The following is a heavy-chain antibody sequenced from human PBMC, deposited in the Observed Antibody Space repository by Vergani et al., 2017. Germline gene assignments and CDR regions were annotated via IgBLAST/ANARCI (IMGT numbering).Heavy chain of an antibody. D-gene: IGHD1-14*01. CDR1: GDSLSGYY. CDR2: DEDSGYF. V-gene: IGHV4-59*01. Sequence: QVQLQESGPGLVRPSETLSLTCTVSGDSLSGYYWNWIRQTPGEGLEWIGYDEDSGYFNYNPSLKTRVSMSSDTSNNQFSLMLSSVTVADTAVYYCARSIVSRNPPDYFDNWGQGTLVTVSS. J-gene: IGHJ4*02. CDR3: ARSIVSRNPPDYFDN.